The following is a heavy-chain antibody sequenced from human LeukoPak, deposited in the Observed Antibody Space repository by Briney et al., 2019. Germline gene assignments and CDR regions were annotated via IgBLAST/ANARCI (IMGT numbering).Heavy chain of an antibody. CDR1: GYTFTGYY. D-gene: IGHD1-26*01. V-gene: IGHV1-2*02. J-gene: IGHJ5*02. CDR3: AREGVELLLFWFDP. CDR2: INPNGGGT. Sequence: ASVKVSCKASGYTFTGYYMHWVRQAPGQGLEWMGWINPNGGGTNYAQKFQGRVTMTRDTSINTAYMELRNLKSDDTAVYYCAREGVELLLFWFDPWGQGTLVTISS.